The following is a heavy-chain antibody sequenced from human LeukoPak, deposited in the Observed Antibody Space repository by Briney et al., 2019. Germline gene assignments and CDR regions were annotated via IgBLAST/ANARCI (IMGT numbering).Heavy chain of an antibody. J-gene: IGHJ5*02. D-gene: IGHD2-2*01. CDR2: IIPTFGTA. CDR1: GGTFSSYA. Sequence: SVKVSCKASGGTFSSYAISWVRQAPGQGLEWMGGIIPTFGTASYAQKFQGRVTITADESTSTAYRELSSLRSEDTAVYYCARPYCSSTSCYGGWFDPWGPGTLVTVSS. CDR3: ARPYCSSTSCYGGWFDP. V-gene: IGHV1-69*13.